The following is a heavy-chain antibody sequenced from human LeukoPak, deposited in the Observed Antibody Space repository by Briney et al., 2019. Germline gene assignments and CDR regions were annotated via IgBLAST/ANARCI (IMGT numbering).Heavy chain of an antibody. CDR1: GFTCDDYG. D-gene: IGHD2-2*01. Sequence: RSGGSLRLSCAASGFTCDDYGMSWVRQAPGKGLEWVSGINWNGGSTGYADSVKGRFTISRDNAKNSLYLQMNSLRAEDTALYYCARDGEYCSSTSCYGYWGQGTLVTVSS. J-gene: IGHJ4*02. CDR2: INWNGGST. CDR3: ARDGEYCSSTSCYGY. V-gene: IGHV3-20*04.